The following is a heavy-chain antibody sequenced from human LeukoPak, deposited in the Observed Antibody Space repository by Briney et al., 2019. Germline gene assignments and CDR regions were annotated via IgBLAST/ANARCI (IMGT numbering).Heavy chain of an antibody. J-gene: IGHJ6*04. CDR2: ITGNSATI. CDR1: VFTFSTYV. V-gene: IGHV3-48*02. CDR3: ARRAI. Sequence: PGGSLRLSCAASVFTFSTYVMNCVRHAPGKGLEWISYITGNSATIYYADSVRGRFTISRDNAKNSVYLEMNSLREEDTAVYYCARRAIWGKGSTVIVSS.